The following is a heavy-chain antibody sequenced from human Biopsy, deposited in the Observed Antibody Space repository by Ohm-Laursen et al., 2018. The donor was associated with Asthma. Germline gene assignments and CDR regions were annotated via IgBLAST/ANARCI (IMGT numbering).Heavy chain of an antibody. CDR1: GFTFSDYY. D-gene: IGHD2-2*01. V-gene: IGHV3-11*06. Sequence: SLRLSCSASGFTFSDYYMSWIRQAPGKGLEWISYTNGKSNSIEYADSVKGRFTISRDNSKNTLYLQMNSLRAEDTAVYYCARDEAVVVPAAIPGNWFDPWGQGTLVTVSS. CDR2: TNGKSNSI. J-gene: IGHJ5*02. CDR3: ARDEAVVVPAAIPGNWFDP.